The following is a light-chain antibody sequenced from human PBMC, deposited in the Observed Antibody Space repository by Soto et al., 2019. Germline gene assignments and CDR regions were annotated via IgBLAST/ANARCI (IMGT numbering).Light chain of an antibody. J-gene: IGKJ2*01. CDR2: AAS. Sequence: DIQMTQSPSSLSASVGDRVTITCRASQSISSYLNWYQQKPEKAPKLLIYAASSLQSGVPSRFSGSGSGTDFTLTISSLQPEDFATYYCQQSYSTSPTFGQGTKLEIK. CDR3: QQSYSTSPT. CDR1: QSISSY. V-gene: IGKV1-39*01.